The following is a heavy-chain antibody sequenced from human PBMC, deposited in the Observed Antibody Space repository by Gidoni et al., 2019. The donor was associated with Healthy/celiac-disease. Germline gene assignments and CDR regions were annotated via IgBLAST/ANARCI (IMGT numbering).Heavy chain of an antibody. V-gene: IGHV1-69*01. CDR3: ARRARPGTNWFDP. J-gene: IGHJ5*02. D-gene: IGHD6-6*01. CDR2: GTA. Sequence: GTANYAQKFQGRVTITADESTSTAYMELSSLRSEDTAVYYCARRARPGTNWFDPWGQGTLVTVSS.